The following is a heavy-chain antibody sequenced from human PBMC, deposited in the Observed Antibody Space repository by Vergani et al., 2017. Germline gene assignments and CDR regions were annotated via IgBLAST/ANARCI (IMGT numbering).Heavy chain of an antibody. Sequence: EVQLVESGGGIVKPGGSLRLSCAASGFTFNHYAMNWVRQAPGKGLEWVSGISGSGGSTYYAGSVKGRFTISRDSSKNTLYLQINSLSAGDTAVYYCAKANPRNSGYDYLYYYHAMDVWGQGTTVTVSS. D-gene: IGHD5-12*01. J-gene: IGHJ6*02. CDR3: AKANPRNSGYDYLYYYHAMDV. V-gene: IGHV3-23*04. CDR1: GFTFNHYA. CDR2: ISGSGGST.